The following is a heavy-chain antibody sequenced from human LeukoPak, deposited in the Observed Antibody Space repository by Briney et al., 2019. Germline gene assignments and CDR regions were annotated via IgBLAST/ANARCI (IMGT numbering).Heavy chain of an antibody. CDR3: ARVKPRLRFLEWSQEGPYYYYGMDV. Sequence: GGSLRLSCAASGFTFSSYWMHWVRQAPRKGLVWVSRINSDGSSTSYADSVKGRFTISRDNAKNTLYLQMNSLRAEDTAVYYCARVKPRLRFLEWSQEGPYYYYGMDVWGQGTTVTVSS. J-gene: IGHJ6*02. D-gene: IGHD3-3*01. CDR2: INSDGSST. CDR1: GFTFSSYW. V-gene: IGHV3-74*01.